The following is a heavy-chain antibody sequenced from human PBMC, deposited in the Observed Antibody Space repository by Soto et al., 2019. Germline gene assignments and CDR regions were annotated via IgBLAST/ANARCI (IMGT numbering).Heavy chain of an antibody. V-gene: IGHV4-34*01. D-gene: IGHD6-13*01. CDR1: GGSFSGYY. J-gene: IGHJ4*02. CDR3: ARGGIAAAGSL. CDR2: INHSGST. Sequence: QVQLQQWGAGLLKPSETLSLPCAVYGGSFSGYYWCWIRQPPGKGLEWIGEINHSGSTNYNPSLKSRVTISVDTSKNQFSLKLSSVTAADTAVYYCARGGIAAAGSLWGQGTLVTVSS.